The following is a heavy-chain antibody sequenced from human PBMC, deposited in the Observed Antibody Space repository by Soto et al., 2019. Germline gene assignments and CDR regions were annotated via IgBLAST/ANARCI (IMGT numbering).Heavy chain of an antibody. V-gene: IGHV5-51*01. CDR1: GYSFTSQK. Sequence: GESLKISCKGSGYSFTSQKITWVRQMPGKGLEWAGRIDPGDSDTRYSPSFQGHVTISADKSISTAYLQWSSLKASDTAMYYCARTLAAHGDYYGMDVWGQGTTVTVSS. D-gene: IGHD6-6*01. J-gene: IGHJ6*02. CDR3: ARTLAAHGDYYGMDV. CDR2: IDPGDSDT.